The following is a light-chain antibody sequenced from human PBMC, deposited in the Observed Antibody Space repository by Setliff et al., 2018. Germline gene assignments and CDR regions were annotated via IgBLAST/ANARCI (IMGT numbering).Light chain of an antibody. CDR2: GVS. Sequence: QSALTQPASVSGSPGQSITISCSETSSDVGSYDLVSWYQQHPGKAPKLIIYGVSDRPSGVSNRFSSSKSGNTASLTIPGLQTEDEADYYCNAYTSGTTYVFGTGTKVTVL. V-gene: IGLV2-14*03. J-gene: IGLJ1*01. CDR3: NAYTSGTTYV. CDR1: SSDVGSYDL.